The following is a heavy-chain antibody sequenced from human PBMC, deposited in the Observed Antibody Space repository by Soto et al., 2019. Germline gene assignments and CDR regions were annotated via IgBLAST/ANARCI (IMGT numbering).Heavy chain of an antibody. D-gene: IGHD3-10*01. V-gene: IGHV1-3*05. J-gene: IGHJ6*01. CDR1: GYTFTNYV. CDR2: INPGNGNT. CDR3: ENYYV. Sequence: QVQLVQSGAEEKKPGASVKVSCKASGYTFTNYVMHWVRQAPGQSLEWMGWINPGNGNTKYSQKFQGRVTITRDTSARTVYLEVSSLRSEDTAVYYCENYYVWGQGTTVTVSS.